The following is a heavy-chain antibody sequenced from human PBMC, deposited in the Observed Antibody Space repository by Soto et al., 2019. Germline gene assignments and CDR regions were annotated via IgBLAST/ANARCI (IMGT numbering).Heavy chain of an antibody. CDR1: GYSISSGYY. D-gene: IGHD3-10*02. CDR2: LHHSGST. V-gene: IGHV4-38-2*01. Sequence: ETLSLTCAVSGYSISSGYYWGWIRPPPGKGLEWIVSLHHSGSTYYNPSLKSRVTISVDTSKNQLSLRLSSVTAADTAVYYCARGPSPHYVRISAGMDVWGQGTTVTVSS. CDR3: ARGPSPHYVRISAGMDV. J-gene: IGHJ6*02.